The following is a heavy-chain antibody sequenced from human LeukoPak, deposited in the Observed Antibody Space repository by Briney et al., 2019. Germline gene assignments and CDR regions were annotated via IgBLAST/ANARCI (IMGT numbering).Heavy chain of an antibody. CDR1: GFTFDDYA. D-gene: IGHD3-10*01. Sequence: GGSLRLSCAASGFTFDDYAMHWVRQAPGKGLEWVSLISWDGGSTYYADSVKGRFTISRDYSKNSLYLQMNSLRAEDTALYYCAKDRGYYGSGSFALGVWGKGTTVTVSS. J-gene: IGHJ6*04. CDR3: AKDRGYYGSGSFALGV. CDR2: ISWDGGST. V-gene: IGHV3-43D*03.